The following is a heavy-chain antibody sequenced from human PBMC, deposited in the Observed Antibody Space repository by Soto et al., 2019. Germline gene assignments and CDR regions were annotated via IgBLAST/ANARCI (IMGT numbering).Heavy chain of an antibody. J-gene: IGHJ6*02. V-gene: IGHV4-4*02. Sequence: SETLSLTCAVSGGSISSSNWWSWVRQPPGKGLEWIGEIYHSGSTSYNPSLKSRVTISVDKSKNQFSLKLSSVTAADTAVYYCARGRYSSGWYRTRGMDVWGQGTTVTVSS. CDR1: GGSISSSNW. CDR3: ARGRYSSGWYRTRGMDV. CDR2: IYHSGST. D-gene: IGHD6-19*01.